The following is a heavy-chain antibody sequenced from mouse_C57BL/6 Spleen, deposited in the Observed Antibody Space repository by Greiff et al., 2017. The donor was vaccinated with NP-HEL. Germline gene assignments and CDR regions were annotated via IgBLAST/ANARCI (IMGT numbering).Heavy chain of an antibody. Sequence: EVQGVESGGGLVKPGGSLKLSCAASGFTFSDYGMHWVRQAPEKGLEWVAYISSGSSTIYYADTVKGRFTISRDNAKNTLFLQMTSLRSEDTAMYYCARQSFYGSAWFAYWGQGTLVTVSA. CDR1: GFTFSDYG. D-gene: IGHD1-1*01. CDR2: ISSGSSTI. V-gene: IGHV5-17*01. J-gene: IGHJ3*01. CDR3: ARQSFYGSAWFAY.